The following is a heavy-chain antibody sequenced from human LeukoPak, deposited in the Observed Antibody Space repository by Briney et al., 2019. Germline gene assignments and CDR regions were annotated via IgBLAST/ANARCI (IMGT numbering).Heavy chain of an antibody. V-gene: IGHV1-24*01. CDR1: GYTLTELS. J-gene: IGHJ4*02. Sequence: ASVKVSCKVSGYTLTELSMHWVRQAPGKGLEWMGGFDPEDGETIYAQKFRGRVTMTEDTSTDTAYMELSSLRSEDTAVYYCATGNVAQESTVTGSYYFDYWGQGTLVTVSS. CDR3: ATGNVAQESTVTGSYYFDY. CDR2: FDPEDGET. D-gene: IGHD4-17*01.